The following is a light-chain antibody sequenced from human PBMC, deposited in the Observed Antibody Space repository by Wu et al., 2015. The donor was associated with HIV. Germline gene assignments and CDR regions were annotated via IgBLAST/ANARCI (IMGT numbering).Light chain of an antibody. CDR1: QSVSSN. Sequence: EIVMTQSPATLSVSPGERATLSCRASQSVSSNLAWYQQKPGQAPRLLISGASTRATGIPARFSGSGSGTEFTLTISSMQSEDFAVYYCQQYNNWPRTFGKGPRWKSN. V-gene: IGKV3-15*01. CDR3: QQYNNWPRT. CDR2: GAS. J-gene: IGKJ1*01.